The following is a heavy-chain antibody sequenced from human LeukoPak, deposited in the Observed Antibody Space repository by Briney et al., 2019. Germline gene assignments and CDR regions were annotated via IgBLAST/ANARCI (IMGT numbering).Heavy chain of an antibody. J-gene: IGHJ4*02. CDR1: GYTFTSYG. Sequence: ASVKVSCKASGYTFTSYGISWVRQAPGQGLEWMGWISAYNGNTNYAQKLQGRVTMTTDTSTSTAYMELRSLRSDDTAVYYCARVAGYDILTGYSPGDYWGRGTLVTVSS. D-gene: IGHD3-9*01. CDR3: ARVAGYDILTGYSPGDY. V-gene: IGHV1-18*01. CDR2: ISAYNGNT.